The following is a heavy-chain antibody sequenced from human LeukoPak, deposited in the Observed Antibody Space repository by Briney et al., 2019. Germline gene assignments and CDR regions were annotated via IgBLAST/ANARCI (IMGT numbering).Heavy chain of an antibody. J-gene: IGHJ3*02. CDR1: GFTFDDYA. D-gene: IGHD6-13*01. Sequence: GRSLRLSCAASGFTFDDYAMHWVRQAPGKGLEWVSGLSWNSGSIGYADSVKGRFTISRDNAKNSLYLQMNSLRAEDMALYYCAKDISSSWLYDAFDIWGQGTMVIVSS. CDR3: AKDISSSWLYDAFDI. CDR2: LSWNSGSI. V-gene: IGHV3-9*03.